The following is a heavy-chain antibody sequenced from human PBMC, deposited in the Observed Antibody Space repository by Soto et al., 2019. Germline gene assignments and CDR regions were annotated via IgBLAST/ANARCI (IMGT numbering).Heavy chain of an antibody. J-gene: IGHJ4*02. Sequence: ASVKVSCKASGYTFTSYYMHWVRQAPGQGLEWMGIINPSGGSTSYAQKFQGRVTMTRDTSTSTVYMELSSLRSEDTAGYYCATRRTTVTYFDYWGQGTLVTVSS. CDR1: GYTFTSYY. CDR3: ATRRTTVTYFDY. CDR2: INPSGGST. V-gene: IGHV1-46*01. D-gene: IGHD4-17*01.